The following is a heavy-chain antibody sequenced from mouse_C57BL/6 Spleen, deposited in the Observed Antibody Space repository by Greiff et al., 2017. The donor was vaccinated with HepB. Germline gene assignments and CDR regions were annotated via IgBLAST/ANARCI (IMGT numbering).Heavy chain of an antibody. CDR1: VFSLSTFGMG. J-gene: IGHJ3*01. CDR2: IYWDEDK. V-gene: IGHV8-9*01. Sequence: QVTLKVSGPGILQPSQTLSLTCSFSVFSLSTFGMGVSWIRQPSGKGLEWLAHIYWDEDKHYKPSLKSRLTISKDTSNNQVFLKITTVDTADTATYCSARRGAYWGQGTLVTVSA. CDR3: ARRGAY.